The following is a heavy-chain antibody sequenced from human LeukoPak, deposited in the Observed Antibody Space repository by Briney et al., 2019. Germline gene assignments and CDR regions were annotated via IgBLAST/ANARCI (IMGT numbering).Heavy chain of an antibody. D-gene: IGHD2-15*01. V-gene: IGHV3-23*01. CDR3: AACSGGSCYDY. J-gene: IGHJ4*02. CDR2: ISGSGGST. Sequence: GGSLRLSCAASGFTFSSYAMSWVRQAPGKGLEWVSAISGSGGSTYYADSVKGRFTISRDNSKNTLYLHMNSLRAEDTAVYYCAACSGGSCYDYWGQGTLVTVSS. CDR1: GFTFSSYA.